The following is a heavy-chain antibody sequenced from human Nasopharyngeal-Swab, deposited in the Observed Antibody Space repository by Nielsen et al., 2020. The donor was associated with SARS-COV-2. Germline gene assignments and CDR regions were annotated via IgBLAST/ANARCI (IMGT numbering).Heavy chain of an antibody. CDR1: GFTFSGSA. J-gene: IGHJ6*02. V-gene: IGHV3-30*04. CDR2: ISYDGSNK. D-gene: IGHD6-13*01. Sequence: GESLKISCAASGFTFSGSAMHWVRQAPGKGLEWVAVISYDGSNKYYADSVKGRFTISRDNSKNTLYLQMNSLRAEDTAVYYCARGRGAAAGTLFDYYYYGMDVWGQGTTVTVSS. CDR3: ARGRGAAAGTLFDYYYYGMDV.